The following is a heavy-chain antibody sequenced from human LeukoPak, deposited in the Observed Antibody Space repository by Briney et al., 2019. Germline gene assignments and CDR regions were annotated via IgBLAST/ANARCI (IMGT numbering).Heavy chain of an antibody. CDR3: ARDGDYYGSGTIWFDP. D-gene: IGHD3-10*01. Sequence: PSETLSLTCTVSGGSISSYYWSWIRQPPGKGLEWIGYIYYSGSTNYNPSLKSRVTISVDTSKNQFSLKLSSVTAADTAVYYCARDGDYYGSGTIWFDPWGQGTLVTVSS. V-gene: IGHV4-59*01. CDR1: GGSISSYY. J-gene: IGHJ5*02. CDR2: IYYSGST.